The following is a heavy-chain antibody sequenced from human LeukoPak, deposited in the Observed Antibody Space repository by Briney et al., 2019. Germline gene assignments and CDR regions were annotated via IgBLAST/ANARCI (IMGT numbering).Heavy chain of an antibody. Sequence: GGSLRLSCAASGFTFSSYAMSWVRQAPGKGLEWVSAISGSGGRTYYADSVKGRFTISRDNSKNTLYLQMNSLRAEDTAVYYCAKEPDDDYSNPYNWFDPWGQGTLVTVSS. J-gene: IGHJ5*02. CDR3: AKEPDDDYSNPYNWFDP. CDR2: ISGSGGRT. D-gene: IGHD4-11*01. CDR1: GFTFSSYA. V-gene: IGHV3-23*01.